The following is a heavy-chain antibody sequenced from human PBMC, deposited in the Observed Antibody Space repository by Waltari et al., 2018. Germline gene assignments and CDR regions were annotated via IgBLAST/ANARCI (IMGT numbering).Heavy chain of an antibody. Sequence: QLQLQESGAGLVKPSETLSLTCTVSGGSISSSRYYWGWIRQPPGKGLEWIGSIYYSGSTYYNPSLKSRVTISVDTSKNQFSLKLSSVTAADTAVYYCARVSVGDAFDIWGQGTMVTVSS. CDR1: GGSISSSRYY. V-gene: IGHV4-39*07. D-gene: IGHD1-26*01. CDR2: IYYSGST. J-gene: IGHJ3*02. CDR3: ARVSVGDAFDI.